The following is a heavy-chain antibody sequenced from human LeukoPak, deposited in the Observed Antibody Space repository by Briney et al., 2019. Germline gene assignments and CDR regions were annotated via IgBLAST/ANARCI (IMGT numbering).Heavy chain of an antibody. Sequence: GGSLRLSCAASGFTFSSYSMNWVRQAPGKGLEWVSAISGSGGSTYYADSVKGRFTISRDNSKNTLYLQMNSLRAEDTAVYYCAKEGITMTVVVITWGYYFDYWGQGTLVTVSS. CDR1: GFTFSSYS. CDR2: ISGSGGST. V-gene: IGHV3-23*01. D-gene: IGHD3-22*01. J-gene: IGHJ4*02. CDR3: AKEGITMTVVVITWGYYFDY.